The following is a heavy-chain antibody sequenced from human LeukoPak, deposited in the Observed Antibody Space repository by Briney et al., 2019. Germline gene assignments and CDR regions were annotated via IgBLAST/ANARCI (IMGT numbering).Heavy chain of an antibody. CDR1: GFTFSNYH. D-gene: IGHD1-26*01. J-gene: IGHJ4*02. V-gene: IGHV3-48*04. CDR2: INSGSTTI. CDR3: ARTASGSFSI. Sequence: GGSLRLSCAASGFTFSNYHMNWVRQTPGKGLEWISYINSGSTTIYYADSVKGRFTISRDNAKNSVYLQMNSLRAEDTAVYFYARTASGSFSIWGQGTLVTVSS.